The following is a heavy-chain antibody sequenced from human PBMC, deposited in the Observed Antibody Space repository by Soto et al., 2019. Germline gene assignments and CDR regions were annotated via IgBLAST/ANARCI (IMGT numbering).Heavy chain of an antibody. CDR1: GFSLSNARMG. D-gene: IGHD5-18*01. CDR3: ARIVTAMVTAPFDY. Sequence: QVTLKESGPVLVKPTETLTLTCTVSGFSLSNARMGVSWIRQPPGKALEWLAHIFSNDEKSYTTSLKSRLTITEDTSKSQVAPTMTNMDPVDTATYYCARIVTAMVTAPFDYWGQGTLVTVSS. J-gene: IGHJ4*02. V-gene: IGHV2-26*01. CDR2: IFSNDEK.